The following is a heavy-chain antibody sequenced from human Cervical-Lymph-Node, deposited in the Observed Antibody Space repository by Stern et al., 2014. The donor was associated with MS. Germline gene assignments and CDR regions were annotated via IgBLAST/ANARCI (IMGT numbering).Heavy chain of an antibody. CDR2: ISNNSTHT. V-gene: IGHV3-21*01. CDR1: GFTFSPYS. Sequence: EVTLVESGGGLVKPAESLRLSCDASGFTFSPYSINWVRLAQRTGLDLISPISNNSTHTYYADSVEGRFTISRDSAKDSVSLHMVSLRAEDTAVYYCARARVGDYARSPHLDSWGKGTLLTVSS. CDR3: ARARVGDYARSPHLDS. J-gene: IGHJ4*02. D-gene: IGHD4-17*01.